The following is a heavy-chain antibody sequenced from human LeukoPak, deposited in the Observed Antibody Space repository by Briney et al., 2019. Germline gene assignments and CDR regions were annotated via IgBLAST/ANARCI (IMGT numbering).Heavy chain of an antibody. D-gene: IGHD3-10*01. CDR1: GGTFSSYA. Sequence: ASVKVSCKASGGTFSSYAISWVRQAPGQGLEWMGRIIPIFGTANYAQKFQGRVTITTDESTSTAYMELSSLRSEDTAVYYCARDSMVRGVNDAFDIWGQGTMVTVSS. V-gene: IGHV1-69*05. CDR3: ARDSMVRGVNDAFDI. J-gene: IGHJ3*02. CDR2: IIPIFGTA.